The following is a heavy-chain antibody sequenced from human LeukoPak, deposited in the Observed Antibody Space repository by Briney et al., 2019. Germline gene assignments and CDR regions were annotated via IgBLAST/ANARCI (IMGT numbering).Heavy chain of an antibody. Sequence: GASVKVSCKASGHTFTDYYIYWVRQAPGQGLEWMGWINPNSGGTNYAQKFQGRVTMTRDTSISTAYMELSRLRSDDTAVYYCARGWDSSGYLYFDYWGQGTLVTVSS. J-gene: IGHJ4*02. CDR3: ARGWDSSGYLYFDY. CDR2: INPNSGGT. D-gene: IGHD3-22*01. V-gene: IGHV1-2*02. CDR1: GHTFTDYY.